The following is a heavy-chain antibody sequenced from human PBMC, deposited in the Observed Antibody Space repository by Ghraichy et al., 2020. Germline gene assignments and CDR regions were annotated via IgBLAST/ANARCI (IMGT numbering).Heavy chain of an antibody. J-gene: IGHJ6*02. CDR2: IIPILGIA. Sequence: SVKVSCKASGGTFSSYTISWVRQAPGQGLEWMGRIIPILGIANYAQKFQGRVTITADKSTSTAYMELSSLRSEDTAVYYCARGPYSSSWSSTYYYYGMDVWGQGTTVTVSS. CDR3: ARGPYSSSWSSTYYYYGMDV. CDR1: GGTFSSYT. D-gene: IGHD6-13*01. V-gene: IGHV1-69*02.